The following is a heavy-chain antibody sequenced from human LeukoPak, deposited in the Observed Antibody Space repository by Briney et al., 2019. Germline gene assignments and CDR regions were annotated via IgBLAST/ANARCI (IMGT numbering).Heavy chain of an antibody. Sequence: PGGSLRLSCAASGFTFSNYIMIWVRQAPGKGLEWVSAISGSGGSTYYADSVKGRFTISRDNSKNTLYLQMNSLRAEDTAVYYCAKFSDSSGYYDEYFDYWGQGTLVTVSS. CDR2: ISGSGGST. J-gene: IGHJ4*02. CDR3: AKFSDSSGYYDEYFDY. D-gene: IGHD3-22*01. V-gene: IGHV3-23*01. CDR1: GFTFSNYI.